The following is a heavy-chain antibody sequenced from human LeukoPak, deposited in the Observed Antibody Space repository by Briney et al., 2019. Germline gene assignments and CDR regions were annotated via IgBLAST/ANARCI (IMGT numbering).Heavy chain of an antibody. CDR3: ARGTGFYDSSGHYYWGYFDS. D-gene: IGHD3-22*01. V-gene: IGHV4-59*11. CDR2: IYYSVTT. Sequence: WETLSLTCTVSGGSISSHYWSWFRQTPGERPEWIAFIYYSVTTNYNPSLKGRVTISIDSSKNQFSLKLSSVTAADTAIYYCARGTGFYDSSGHYYWGYFDSWGQGTLVPVSS. J-gene: IGHJ4*02. CDR1: GGSISSHY.